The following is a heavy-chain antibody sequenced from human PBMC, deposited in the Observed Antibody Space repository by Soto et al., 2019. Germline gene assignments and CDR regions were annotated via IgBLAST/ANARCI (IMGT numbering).Heavy chain of an antibody. D-gene: IGHD3-22*01. V-gene: IGHV3-30-3*01. CDR1: GFTFSSYA. CDR2: ISYDGSNK. Sequence: GGSLRLSCAASGFTFSSYAMHWVRQAPGKGLEWVAVISYDGSNKYYADSVKGRFTISRDNSKNTLYLQMNSLRAEDTAVYYCARDYMIAPEFDIWGQGTMVTVSS. J-gene: IGHJ3*02. CDR3: ARDYMIAPEFDI.